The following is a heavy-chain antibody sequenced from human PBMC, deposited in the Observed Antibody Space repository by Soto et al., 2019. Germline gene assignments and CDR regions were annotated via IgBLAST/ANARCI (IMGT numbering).Heavy chain of an antibody. J-gene: IGHJ4*02. D-gene: IGHD1-26*01. CDR3: ARMVSGSYSNFDY. CDR1: GGTFSSYA. Sequence: GASVKVSCKASGGTFSSYAISWVRQAPGQGLEWMGWINPNSGGTNYAQMFQGRVTMTRDTSISTAYMELTRLRSDDTAVYYCARMVSGSYSNFDYWGQGALVTV. V-gene: IGHV1-2*02. CDR2: INPNSGGT.